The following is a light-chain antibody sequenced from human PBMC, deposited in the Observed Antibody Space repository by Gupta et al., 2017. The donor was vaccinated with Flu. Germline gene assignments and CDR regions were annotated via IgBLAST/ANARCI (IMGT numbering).Light chain of an antibody. J-gene: IGLJ3*02. Sequence: QSVLTQPPSLSAAPGQKVTISCSGSNSNIGRNYVSWYQQLPGTAPKLLIYDNNKRRSSIPARVSGSKSGTSATLDITGLQTGDEADYYCGTWDVSLDNARVFGGGTKLTVL. V-gene: IGLV1-51*02. CDR3: GTWDVSLDNARV. CDR1: NSNIGRNY. CDR2: DNN.